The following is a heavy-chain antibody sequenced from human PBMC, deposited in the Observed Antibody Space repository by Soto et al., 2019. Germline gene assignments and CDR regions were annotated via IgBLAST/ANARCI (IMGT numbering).Heavy chain of an antibody. J-gene: IGHJ6*02. CDR2: INPSGGST. Sequence: QVQLVQSGAEVKKPGASVKVSCKASGYTFTSYYMHWVRQAPGQGLEWMGIINPSGGSTSYAQKSQGRVTMTRDTSTGTVYMEMSSLRSEDTAVYYFARGRGSGSYYSHYYYGMDDWGQGTTVTVSS. CDR1: GYTFTSYY. D-gene: IGHD3-10*01. CDR3: ARGRGSGSYYSHYYYGMDD. V-gene: IGHV1-46*01.